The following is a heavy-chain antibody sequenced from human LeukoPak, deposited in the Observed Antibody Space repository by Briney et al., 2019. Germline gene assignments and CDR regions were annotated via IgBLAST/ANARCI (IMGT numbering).Heavy chain of an antibody. CDR2: IIASGGST. CDR3: AKGGYDYVEVAYFDF. D-gene: IGHD5-12*01. CDR1: GFSFNNYA. Sequence: PGGSLRLSCAASGFSFNNYAMSWVRQAPGKGLEWVSIIIASGGSTFYADSVKGRFTISRDNSKNTLYLQMNSLRVEDTAVYYCAKGGYDYVEVAYFDFWGQGTLVTVSS. V-gene: IGHV3-23*01. J-gene: IGHJ4*02.